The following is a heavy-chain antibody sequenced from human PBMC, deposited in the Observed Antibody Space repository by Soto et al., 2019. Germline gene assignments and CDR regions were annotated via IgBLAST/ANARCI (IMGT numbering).Heavy chain of an antibody. V-gene: IGHV4-59*01. CDR1: GGSISSYY. CDR2: IYYSGST. D-gene: IGHD3-3*01. Sequence: SETLSLTCTVSGGSISSYYWSWIRQPPGKGLEWIGYIYYSGSTNYNPSLKSRVTISVDTSKNQFSLKLSSVTPADTAVYYYARLRRNTIFGVVMYYFDYWGQGTLVTVCS. J-gene: IGHJ4*02. CDR3: ARLRRNTIFGVVMYYFDY.